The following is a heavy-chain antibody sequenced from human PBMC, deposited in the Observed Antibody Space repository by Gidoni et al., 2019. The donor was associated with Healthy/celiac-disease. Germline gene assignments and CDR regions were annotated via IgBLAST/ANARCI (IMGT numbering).Heavy chain of an antibody. D-gene: IGHD1-26*01. J-gene: IGHJ3*02. CDR2: IYYSGST. CDR3: ARYSGSYLDAFDI. CDR1: GGSISSSSYD. V-gene: IGHV4-39*01. Sequence: QLQLQESGPGLVKPSEPLSLTCTVSGGSISSSSYDWGWIRQPPGKGLEWIGSIYYSGSTYYNPSLKSRVTIAVDTSKNQFSLKLSSVTAADTAVYYCARYSGSYLDAFDIWGQGTMVTVSS.